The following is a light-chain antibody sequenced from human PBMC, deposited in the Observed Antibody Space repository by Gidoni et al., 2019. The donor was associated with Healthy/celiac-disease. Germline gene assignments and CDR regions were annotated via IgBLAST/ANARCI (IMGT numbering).Light chain of an antibody. V-gene: IGKV1-39*01. CDR3: QQSYSTKYT. CDR2: AAS. Sequence: DIQMTQSPSSLSASVGDRVTITCRASQSISSYLNWYQQKPGKAPKLLIYAASSLQSGVPSRFSGSGSGKDFIPISSSLQAEDFANYYCQQSYSTKYTFGQGTKLEIK. CDR1: QSISSY. J-gene: IGKJ2*01.